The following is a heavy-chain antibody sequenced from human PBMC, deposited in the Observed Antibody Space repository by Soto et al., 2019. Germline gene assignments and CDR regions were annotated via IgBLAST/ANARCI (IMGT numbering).Heavy chain of an antibody. Sequence: EVQLVESGGGLVQPGGSLRLSCADSGFTFSSYEMNWVRQAPGKGLEWVSYISSSGSTIYYADSVKGRFTVSRDNAKNSLYLQISSLRAEDTAVYYCARDRSSLDVWGQGTTVTVSS. CDR3: ARDRSSLDV. J-gene: IGHJ6*02. CDR1: GFTFSSYE. CDR2: ISSSGSTI. D-gene: IGHD3-16*02. V-gene: IGHV3-48*03.